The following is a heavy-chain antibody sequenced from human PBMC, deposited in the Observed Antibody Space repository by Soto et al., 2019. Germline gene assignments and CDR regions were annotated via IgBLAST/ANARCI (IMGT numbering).Heavy chain of an antibody. CDR3: ARVDHRGYFAILTGY. V-gene: IGHV4-31*03. D-gene: IGHD3-9*01. J-gene: IGHJ4*02. Sequence: SETLSLTCTVSGDSLSSGGHYWSWIRQHPGKGLEWIGHIYDSVNTYYSPSLRSRVTISADMSKNQFSLNLRSVTAADTAVYYCARVDHRGYFAILTGYSGPGTLVTVSS. CDR2: IYDSVNT. CDR1: GDSLSSGGHY.